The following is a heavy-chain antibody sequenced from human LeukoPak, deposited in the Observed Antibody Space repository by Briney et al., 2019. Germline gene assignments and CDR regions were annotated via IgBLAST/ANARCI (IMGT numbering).Heavy chain of an antibody. J-gene: IGHJ4*02. Sequence: PSETLSLTCTVSGDSITNPDYFWGWIRQPPGMGLEWIGNVYYSGITYYNPSLKSRVTISMDKSKNQFSLKLTSVTAADTAVYCCARQGEEKEFDYWGQGTLVTVSS. D-gene: IGHD5-24*01. CDR2: VYYSGIT. CDR3: ARQGEEKEFDY. CDR1: GDSITNPDYF. V-gene: IGHV4-39*01.